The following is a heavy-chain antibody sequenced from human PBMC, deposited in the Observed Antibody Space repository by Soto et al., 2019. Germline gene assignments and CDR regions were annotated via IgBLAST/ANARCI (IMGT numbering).Heavy chain of an antibody. D-gene: IGHD2-2*01. CDR1: GGSFSGYY. V-gene: IGHV4-34*01. J-gene: IGHJ4*02. CDR2: INHSGST. Sequence: QVQLQQWGAGLLKPSETLSLTCAVYGGSFSGYYWSWIRQPPGKGLEWIGEINHSGSTNYNPSIRSRVTISVHPSKNQFSLRPSSVTAADTAVYYCARSGAIVVVPAAREYFDYWGQGTLVTVSS. CDR3: ARSGAIVVVPAAREYFDY.